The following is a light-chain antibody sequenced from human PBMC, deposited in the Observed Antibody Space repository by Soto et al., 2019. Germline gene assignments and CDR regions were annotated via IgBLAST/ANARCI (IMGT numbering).Light chain of an antibody. CDR1: SSDVGGYNY. V-gene: IGLV2-14*01. Sequence: QSALTQPASVSGSPGQSITISYTGTSSDVGGYNYVSWYQHHPGKAPRLMTYAISNRPSGVSSRFSGSKSGNTASLTISGLQAEDEADYYCSSYTSSSTWVFGGGTKVTVL. CDR2: AIS. CDR3: SSYTSSSTWV. J-gene: IGLJ3*02.